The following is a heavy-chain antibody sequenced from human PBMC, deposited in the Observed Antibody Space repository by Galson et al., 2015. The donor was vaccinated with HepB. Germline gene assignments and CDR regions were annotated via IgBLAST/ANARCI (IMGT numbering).Heavy chain of an antibody. V-gene: IGHV3-9*01. Sequence: SLRLSCAASGFTFDDYAMHWVRQAPGKGLEWVSGISWNSGSIGYADSVKGRFTISRDNAKNSLYLQMNSLRAEDTALYYCAKDIRGYGAYDVWGQGTLVTVSS. CDR2: ISWNSGSI. CDR1: GFTFDDYA. D-gene: IGHD4-17*01. CDR3: AKDIRGYGAYDV. J-gene: IGHJ4*02.